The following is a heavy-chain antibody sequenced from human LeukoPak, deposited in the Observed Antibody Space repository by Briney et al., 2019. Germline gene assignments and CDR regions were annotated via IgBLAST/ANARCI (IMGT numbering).Heavy chain of an antibody. CDR3: AKEVYYYGSATIDY. D-gene: IGHD3-10*01. J-gene: IGHJ4*02. V-gene: IGHV3-23*01. CDR1: GFTFSSYA. CDR2: ISGSGGST. Sequence: PGGSLRLSCAASGFTFSSYAMSWVRQAPGKGLEWVSAISGSGGSTYSADSVKGRFTISRDNSKNTLYLQMNSPRAEDTAVYYCAKEVYYYGSATIDYWGQGTLVTVSS.